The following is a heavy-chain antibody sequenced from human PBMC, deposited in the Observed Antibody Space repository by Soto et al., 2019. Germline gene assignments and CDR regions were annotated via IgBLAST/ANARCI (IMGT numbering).Heavy chain of an antibody. CDR1: SGTFSSYA. CDR3: ARDIGYSYGPYIPQDDY. J-gene: IGHJ4*02. D-gene: IGHD5-18*01. V-gene: IGHV1-69*13. CDR2: IILIVGTA. Sequence: SVRVSCNTSSGTFSSYAISWVRQAPAQGLEWMGGIILIVGTANYAQKFQGRVTITADESTSTAYMELSGLRAEDTAVYYCARDIGYSYGPYIPQDDYWGQGTLVTVSS.